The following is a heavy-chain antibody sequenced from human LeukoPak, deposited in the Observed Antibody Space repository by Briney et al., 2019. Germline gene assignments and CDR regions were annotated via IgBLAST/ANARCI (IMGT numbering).Heavy chain of an antibody. Sequence: GGAVTLSCAASGCAFSSYAMSGVRQAPGKGLEGVAGINGSGGSTYYAESVKGRFTISRDKSKNTLYLQMNSLRAEDTAVYYCARDIGDLDPTSHAFDIWGQGTMVTVSS. CDR3: ARDIGDLDPTSHAFDI. CDR1: GCAFSSYA. J-gene: IGHJ3*02. V-gene: IGHV3-23*01. CDR2: INGSGGST. D-gene: IGHD1-26*01.